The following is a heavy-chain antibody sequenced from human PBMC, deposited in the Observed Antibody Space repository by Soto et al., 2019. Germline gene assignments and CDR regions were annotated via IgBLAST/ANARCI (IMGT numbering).Heavy chain of an antibody. CDR2: IYHSGST. CDR3: AGSIAVAGKYYYYYGMDV. J-gene: IGHJ6*02. Sequence: SETLSLTCAVSGGSISSSNWWSWVRQPPGKGPEWIGEIYHSGSTNYNPSLKSRVTISVDKSKNQFSLKLSSVTAADTAVYYCAGSIAVAGKYYYYYGMDVWGQGTTVTVSS. V-gene: IGHV4-4*02. CDR1: GGSISSSNW. D-gene: IGHD6-19*01.